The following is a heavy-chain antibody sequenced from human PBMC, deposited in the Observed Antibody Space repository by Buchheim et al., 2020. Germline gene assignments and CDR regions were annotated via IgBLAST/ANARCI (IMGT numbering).Heavy chain of an antibody. CDR1: GSSISSGSYY. CDR2: IYATGST. CDR3: AASSFLDTAMVFDY. V-gene: IGHV4-61*02. D-gene: IGHD5-18*01. J-gene: IGHJ4*02. Sequence: QVQLQESGPGLVKPSQTLSLTCTVSGSSISSGSYYWTWIRQPAGKGLEWIGRIYATGSTHYHSSLKSRVSSSLDTSKNQFSLTLSSVTAADTAVYYCAASSFLDTAMVFDYWGRGAL.